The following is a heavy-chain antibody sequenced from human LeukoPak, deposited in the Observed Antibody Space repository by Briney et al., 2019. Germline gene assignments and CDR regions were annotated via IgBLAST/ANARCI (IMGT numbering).Heavy chain of an antibody. Sequence: GGSLRLSCAASGFTFSSYGMHWVRQAPGKGLEWVAFIRYDGSNKYYADSVKGRFTISRDNAKNSLYLQMNSLRAEDTAVYYCAKTGDYYGSGLAFDYWGQGTLVTVSS. CDR1: GFTFSSYG. CDR2: IRYDGSNK. V-gene: IGHV3-30*02. D-gene: IGHD3-10*01. J-gene: IGHJ4*02. CDR3: AKTGDYYGSGLAFDY.